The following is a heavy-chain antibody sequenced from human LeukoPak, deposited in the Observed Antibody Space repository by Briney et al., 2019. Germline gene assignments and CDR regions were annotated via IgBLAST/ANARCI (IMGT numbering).Heavy chain of an antibody. Sequence: SGTLSLTCTVSGGSVSSGTYYWSWIRQPPGKGLEWIVYIYYSGSTNYNPSLKSRVTISVDTSKNQFSLKLSSVTAADTAVYYCARDRVRGNSNPFFDYWGQGTLVTVSS. CDR2: IYYSGST. V-gene: IGHV4-61*01. J-gene: IGHJ4*02. CDR1: GGSVSSGTYY. D-gene: IGHD4-11*01. CDR3: ARDRVRGNSNPFFDY.